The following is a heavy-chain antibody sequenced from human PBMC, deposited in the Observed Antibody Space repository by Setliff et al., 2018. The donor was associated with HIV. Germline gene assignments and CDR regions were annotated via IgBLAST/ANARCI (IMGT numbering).Heavy chain of an antibody. D-gene: IGHD1-26*01. CDR1: GFTFSDYY. V-gene: IGHV3-11*01. Sequence: LSLSCAASGFTFSDYYMSWIRQAPGKGLEWVSYISSSGSTIYYADSVKGRFTISRDNAKNSLYLQMNSLRAEDTAVYYCASSSASGSYGYWGQGTLVTVSS. J-gene: IGHJ4*02. CDR2: ISSSGSTI. CDR3: ASSSASGSYGY.